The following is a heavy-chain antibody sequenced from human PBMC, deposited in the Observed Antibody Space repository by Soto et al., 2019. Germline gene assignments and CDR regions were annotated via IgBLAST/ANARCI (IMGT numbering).Heavy chain of an antibody. CDR3: ATGSAPTRRGRAVAW. J-gene: IGHJ3*01. D-gene: IGHD1-1*01. V-gene: IGHV3-21*01. CDR2: ISGSSIFI. Sequence: EVQLVESGGGLVKPGGSLRLSCVASGFSFSIYSMNWVRQAPGKGLEWVSSISGSSIFIFSADSVKGRFNISRDNTQNSVFLEMNRLRADDTAVYYCATGSAPTRRGRAVAWWGQGTVVTVSS. CDR1: GFSFSIYS.